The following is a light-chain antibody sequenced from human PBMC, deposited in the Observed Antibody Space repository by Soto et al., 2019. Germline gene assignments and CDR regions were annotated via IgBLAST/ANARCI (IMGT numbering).Light chain of an antibody. CDR1: QSVLYSLDNRNY. Sequence: DIVMTQSPDSLAVSLGERATINCKSSQSVLYSLDNRNYLAWYQQKPGQPPKLLIYWASTRESGVPDRFSGSGSGTDFTLTISSLQAEDVAVYCCHQYHTSPDTFGQGTKLEIK. CDR2: WAS. CDR3: HQYHTSPDT. J-gene: IGKJ2*01. V-gene: IGKV4-1*01.